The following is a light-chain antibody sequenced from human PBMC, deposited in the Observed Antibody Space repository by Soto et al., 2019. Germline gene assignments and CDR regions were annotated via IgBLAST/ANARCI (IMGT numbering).Light chain of an antibody. J-gene: IGKJ3*01. CDR2: AAS. CDR3: HQSYSTPPFT. Sequence: DIQMTQSPSSLSASVGDRVTITCRASQSISSYLNWYQQKPGKAPTLLIYAASSLQSGVPSRFSGSGSGTDFPLTIISLQHEDFATYYCHQSYSTPPFTFGPGTKVDIK. V-gene: IGKV1-39*01. CDR1: QSISSY.